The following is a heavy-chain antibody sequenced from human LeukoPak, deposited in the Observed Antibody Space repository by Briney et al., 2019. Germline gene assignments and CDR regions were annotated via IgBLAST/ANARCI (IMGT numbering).Heavy chain of an antibody. V-gene: IGHV4-34*01. D-gene: IGHD2-2*01. CDR3: ARRGSVVVPANLDY. CDR1: GGSFSGYY. CDR2: INHSGST. J-gene: IGHJ4*02. Sequence: PSETLSLTCAVYGGSFSGYYWSWIRQPPGKGLEWIGEINHSGSTNYNPSLKSRVTISVDTSKHQFSLKLSSVPAADTAVYYCARRGSVVVPANLDYLGQGTLVTVSS.